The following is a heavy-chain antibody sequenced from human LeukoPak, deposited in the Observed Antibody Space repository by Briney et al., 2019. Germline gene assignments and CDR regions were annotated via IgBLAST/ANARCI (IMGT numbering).Heavy chain of an antibody. D-gene: IGHD2-15*01. Sequence: GGSLRLSCAASGFTFSSYAMSWVRQAPGKGLEWVSTISHSGYSTYYADSVKGRFTISRDSSKNTLYLQMNSLRAEDTAVYYCAKVGEYCSGGSCYIDYWGQGTLVTVSS. CDR3: AKVGEYCSGGSCYIDY. CDR2: ISHSGYST. V-gene: IGHV3-23*01. CDR1: GFTFSSYA. J-gene: IGHJ4*02.